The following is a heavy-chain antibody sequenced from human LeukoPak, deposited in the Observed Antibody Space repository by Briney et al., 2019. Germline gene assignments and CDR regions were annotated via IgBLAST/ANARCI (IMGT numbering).Heavy chain of an antibody. CDR3: ARDAEPAAKYYFDY. J-gene: IGHJ4*02. D-gene: IGHD2-2*01. Sequence: ASVKVSCKASGYTFIDYYIHWVRQAPGQGLEWMGIINPSGGSADYAQKFQDRVTMARDTSTSTVYMELGSLRSEDTAVYYCARDAEPAAKYYFDYWGQGTLVTVSS. CDR2: INPSGGSA. V-gene: IGHV1-46*01. CDR1: GYTFIDYY.